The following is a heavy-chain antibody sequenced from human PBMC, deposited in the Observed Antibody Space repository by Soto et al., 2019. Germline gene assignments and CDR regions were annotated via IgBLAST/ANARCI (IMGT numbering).Heavy chain of an antibody. V-gene: IGHV1-69*13. Sequence: SVKVSCKASGDTFTKYGISWVRQAPGQGLEWMGGVIPLFGTPNYAQRFQDRVTITADPSTTTAYLDLASLTSEDTAVYYCARDLGYYDSSGYFDYWGQGTLVTVSS. CDR2: VIPLFGTP. CDR3: ARDLGYYDSSGYFDY. D-gene: IGHD3-22*01. CDR1: GDTFTKYG. J-gene: IGHJ4*02.